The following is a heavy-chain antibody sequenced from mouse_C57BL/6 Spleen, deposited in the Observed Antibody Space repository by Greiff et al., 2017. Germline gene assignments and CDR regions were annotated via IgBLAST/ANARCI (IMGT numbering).Heavy chain of an antibody. V-gene: IGHV1-82*01. Sequence: LVESGPELVKPGASVKISCKASGYAFSSSWMNWLKQRPGKGLVWIGRIYPGDVDTNYNGKFKGKATLTADKSTSTAYMQLSRLSSEDSAVYFCGRRGYGSSYGYFDGWGTGTTVTVSS. CDR2: IYPGDVDT. CDR3: GRRGYGSSYGYFDG. CDR1: GYAFSSSW. J-gene: IGHJ1*03. D-gene: IGHD1-1*01.